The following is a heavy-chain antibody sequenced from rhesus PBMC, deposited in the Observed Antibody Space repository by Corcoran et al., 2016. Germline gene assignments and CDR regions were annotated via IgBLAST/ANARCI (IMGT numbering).Heavy chain of an antibody. J-gene: IGHJ4*01. CDR2: IYGSSTST. D-gene: IGHD1-26*01. V-gene: IGHV4S10*01. CDR3: ARVSGTTDY. Sequence: QVQLQESGPGVVKPSETLSLTCAVSGGSISDSYRWSWIRQPPGKGLEWIGYIYGSSTSTTYNPSLKSRVTISKDTSKNQFSLKLSSVTAADTAVYYCARVSGTTDYWGQGVLVTVSS. CDR1: GGSISDSYR.